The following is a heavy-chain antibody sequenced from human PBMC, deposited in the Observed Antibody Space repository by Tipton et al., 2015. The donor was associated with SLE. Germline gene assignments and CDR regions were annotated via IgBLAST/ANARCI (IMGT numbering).Heavy chain of an antibody. Sequence: TLSLTCAVYGGSFSGYYWSWIRPPPGKGLEWIGEINHSGSTNYNPSLKSRVTISVDTSKNQFSLKLSSVTAADTAVYYCARHFDLREDYFDYWGQGTLVTVSS. J-gene: IGHJ4*02. V-gene: IGHV4-34*01. CDR1: GGSFSGYY. D-gene: IGHD3-9*01. CDR3: ARHFDLREDYFDY. CDR2: INHSGST.